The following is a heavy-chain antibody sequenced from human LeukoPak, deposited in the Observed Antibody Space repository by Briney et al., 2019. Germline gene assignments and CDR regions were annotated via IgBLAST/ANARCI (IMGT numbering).Heavy chain of an antibody. CDR3: AKSGSHEYFQH. CDR1: GGSFSGYY. V-gene: IGHV4-34*01. CDR2: INHSGST. J-gene: IGHJ1*01. D-gene: IGHD1-26*01. Sequence: PSETLSLTCAAYGGSFSGYYWSWIRQPPGKGLEWIGEINHSGSTNYNPSLKSRVTISVDTSKNQFSLKLSSVTAADTAVYYCAKSGSHEYFQHWGQGTLVTVSS.